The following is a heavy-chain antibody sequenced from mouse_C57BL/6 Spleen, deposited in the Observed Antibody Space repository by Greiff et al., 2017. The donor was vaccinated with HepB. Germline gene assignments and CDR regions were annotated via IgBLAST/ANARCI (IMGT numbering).Heavy chain of an antibody. CDR2: INYDGSST. V-gene: IGHV5-16*01. CDR3: ARGGPPDY. CDR1: GFTFSDYY. J-gene: IGHJ2*01. Sequence: DVKLVESEGGLVQPGSSMKLSCTASGFTFSDYYMAWVRQVPEKGLEWVANINYDGSSTYYLDSLKSRFIISRDNAKNILYLQMSSLKSEDTATYYCARGGPPDYWGQGTTLTVSS.